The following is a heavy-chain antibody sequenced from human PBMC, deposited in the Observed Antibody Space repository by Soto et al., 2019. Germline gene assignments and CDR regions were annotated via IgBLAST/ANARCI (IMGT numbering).Heavy chain of an antibody. Sequence: PSETLSLTCAVSGGSISSGGYSWSWIRQPPGKGLEWIGYIYYSGSTNYNPSLKSRVIISVGTSKNQFSLKLSSVTAADTAVYYCARQDILTGYYFDYWGQGTVVTVSS. D-gene: IGHD3-9*01. CDR3: ARQDILTGYYFDY. J-gene: IGHJ4*02. CDR1: GGSISSGGYS. V-gene: IGHV4-61*08. CDR2: IYYSGST.